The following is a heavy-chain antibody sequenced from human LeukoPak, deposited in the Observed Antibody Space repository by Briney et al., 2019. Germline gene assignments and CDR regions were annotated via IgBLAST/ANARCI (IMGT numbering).Heavy chain of an antibody. CDR3: ARDRGPRTGLMVREAYDY. Sequence: GGSLRLSCAASGFTFSDYWIHWVRQAPGKGLVWVSRINTDGSITNYADSVKGRFSISRDNAKNTLYLQMSSLRAEDTAVYYCARDRGPRTGLMVREAYDYWGQGTLVTVSS. D-gene: IGHD3-10*01. V-gene: IGHV3-74*01. J-gene: IGHJ4*02. CDR2: INTDGSIT. CDR1: GFTFSDYW.